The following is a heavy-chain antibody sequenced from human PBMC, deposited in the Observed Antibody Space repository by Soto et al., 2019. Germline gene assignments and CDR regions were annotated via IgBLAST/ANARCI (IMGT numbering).Heavy chain of an antibody. Sequence: PGGSLRLSCAASGFTFSSFVMHWVRQAPGEGLECVAVISSDGSNKHYADSVKGRFTISRDNAKNTLFLQMNSLRPEDTALYYCAKDMKWGGMTTIHYFDSWGQGTQVTVSS. CDR1: GFTFSSFV. CDR3: AKDMKWGGMTTIHYFDS. V-gene: IGHV3-30-3*01. D-gene: IGHD4-17*01. J-gene: IGHJ4*02. CDR2: ISSDGSNK.